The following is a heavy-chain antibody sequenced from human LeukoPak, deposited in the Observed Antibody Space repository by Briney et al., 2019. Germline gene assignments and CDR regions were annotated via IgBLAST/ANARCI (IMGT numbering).Heavy chain of an antibody. D-gene: IGHD3-9*01. J-gene: IGHJ3*02. CDR1: GGTFSSYG. V-gene: IGHV1-18*01. CDR3: ARGSRYYDILTGLHAFDI. CDR2: ISAYNGNT. Sequence: GASVKVSCKASGGTFSSYGISWVRQAPGQGLEWMGWISAYNGNTNFAQKLQGRVTMTTDTSTSTAYMGLRSLRSDDTAVYYCARGSRYYDILTGLHAFDIWGQGTMVTVSS.